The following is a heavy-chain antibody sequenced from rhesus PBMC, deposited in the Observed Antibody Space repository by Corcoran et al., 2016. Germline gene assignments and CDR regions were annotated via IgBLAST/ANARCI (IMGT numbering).Heavy chain of an antibody. V-gene: IGHV4-106*01. Sequence: QVQLQESGPGLVKPSETLSLTCAVSGGSISDSYYWSWIRQPPGKGLEWIGYFEVSGRTPYYHPSLKSRVTISTDTSKNQFSLKLSSVTAADPAVYYCARLDIVGTAGLDSWGQGVVVTVSS. J-gene: IGHJ6*01. D-gene: IGHD5-30*01. CDR1: GGSISDSYY. CDR2: FEVSGRTP. CDR3: ARLDIVGTAGLDS.